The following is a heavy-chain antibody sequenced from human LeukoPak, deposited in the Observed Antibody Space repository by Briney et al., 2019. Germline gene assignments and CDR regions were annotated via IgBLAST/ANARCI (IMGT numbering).Heavy chain of an antibody. D-gene: IGHD3-10*01. V-gene: IGHV1-69*05. Sequence: SVKVSCKASGGTFSSYAISWVRQAPGHGLEWMGGIIPIFGTANYAQRFQGRVTITTDESTSTAYMELSSLRSEDTAVYYCASSLGEVDWFDPWGQGTLVTVSS. CDR1: GGTFSSYA. J-gene: IGHJ5*02. CDR2: IIPIFGTA. CDR3: ASSLGEVDWFDP.